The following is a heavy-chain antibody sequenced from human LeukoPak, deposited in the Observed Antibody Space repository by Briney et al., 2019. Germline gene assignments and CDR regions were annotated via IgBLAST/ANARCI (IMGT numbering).Heavy chain of an antibody. J-gene: IGHJ4*02. CDR2: IRSKANSYAT. CDR1: GFTFSGSA. V-gene: IGHV3-73*01. Sequence: GGSLRLSCAASGFTFSGSAMHWVRQASGKGLEWVGRIRSKANSYATAYAASVKGRFTISRDDSKNTAYLQMNSLKTEDTAVYYCTSSPYGGNSPSGVWGQGTLVTVSS. D-gene: IGHD4-23*01. CDR3: TSSPYGGNSPSGV.